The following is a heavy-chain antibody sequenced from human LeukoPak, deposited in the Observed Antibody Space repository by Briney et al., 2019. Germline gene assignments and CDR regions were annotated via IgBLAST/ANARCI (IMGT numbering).Heavy chain of an antibody. CDR1: GFTVSSNY. CDR2: ISGSGGST. J-gene: IGHJ4*02. V-gene: IGHV3-23*01. D-gene: IGHD3-22*01. Sequence: GGSLRLACAASGFTVSSNYMSWVRQAPGKGLEWVSAISGSGGSTYYADSVKGRFTISRDNSMNTLYLQMNSLRAEDTAVYYCAKDRYYYDSSGYYYAFPDYWGQGTLVTVSS. CDR3: AKDRYYYDSSGYYYAFPDY.